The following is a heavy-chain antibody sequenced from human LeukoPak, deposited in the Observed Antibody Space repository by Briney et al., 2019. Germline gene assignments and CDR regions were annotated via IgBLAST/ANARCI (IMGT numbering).Heavy chain of an antibody. CDR3: ARDVDDSSGYHLDY. CDR2: IYTSGST. J-gene: IGHJ4*02. CDR1: GGSISSYY. V-gene: IGHV4-4*07. Sequence: SETLSLTCTVSGGSISSYYWSWIRQPAGKGLEWIGRIYTSGSTDYNPSLKSRVTMSVDTSKNQFSLRLSSVTAADTAVYYCARDVDDSSGYHLDYWGQGTLVTVSS. D-gene: IGHD3-22*01.